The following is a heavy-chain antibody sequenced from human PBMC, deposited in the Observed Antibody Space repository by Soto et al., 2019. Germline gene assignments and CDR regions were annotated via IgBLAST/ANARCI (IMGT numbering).Heavy chain of an antibody. Sequence: QVHLVQSGAEVRKPGASVKVSCKASGYTFSSYAMHWVRQAPGQRLDWMGWIKADYGNTKSSQQFQDRVTMSRDTSASTAYMELTRLRSADTAVYYCARDTGDGTFDFWGQGTLVTVSS. CDR1: GYTFSSYA. CDR3: ARDTGDGTFDF. CDR2: IKADYGNT. D-gene: IGHD7-27*01. J-gene: IGHJ4*02. V-gene: IGHV1-3*01.